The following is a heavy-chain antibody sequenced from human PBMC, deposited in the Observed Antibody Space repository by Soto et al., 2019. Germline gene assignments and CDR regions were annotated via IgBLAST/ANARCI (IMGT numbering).Heavy chain of an antibody. CDR2: MNPNSGNT. CDR3: ARARETRGFDP. Sequence: QVQLVQSGAEVKKPGASVKVSCKASGYTFTSYDINWVRQATGQGLEWMGWMNPNSGNTGYAQKFQCRVTMTRNTPRSTAYMERRSLRSEDTAAYYCARARETRGFDPWGQGTLVTVSS. J-gene: IGHJ5*02. V-gene: IGHV1-8*01. CDR1: GYTFTSYD. D-gene: IGHD1-26*01.